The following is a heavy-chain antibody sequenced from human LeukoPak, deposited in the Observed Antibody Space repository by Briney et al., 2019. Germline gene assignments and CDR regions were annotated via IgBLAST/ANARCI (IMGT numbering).Heavy chain of an antibody. D-gene: IGHD6-19*01. CDR3: ASTQPKKQWLVRGFDY. CDR2: ISGSGDST. Sequence: GGSLRLSCAASGFTFSSYAMSWVRQAPGKGLEWVSAISGSGDSTYYADSVKGRFTISRDNSKNTLYLQMNSLRAEDTAVYYCASTQPKKQWLVRGFDYWGQGTLVTVSS. V-gene: IGHV3-23*01. J-gene: IGHJ4*02. CDR1: GFTFSSYA.